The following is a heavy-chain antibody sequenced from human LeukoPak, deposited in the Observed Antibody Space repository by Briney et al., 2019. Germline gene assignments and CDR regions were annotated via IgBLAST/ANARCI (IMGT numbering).Heavy chain of an antibody. CDR1: GFTFSYYA. V-gene: IGHV3-30*14. J-gene: IGHJ4*02. D-gene: IGHD3-10*01. CDR3: VKDSSSGSYFDY. Sequence: GGSLRLSCAASGFTFSYYAMHRVRQAPGKGLDWVAVISYDGSIKYYADSVKGRFTISRDNSRNTLHLQMSSLRVEDTAVYYCVKDSSSGSYFDYWGQGTLVTVSS. CDR2: ISYDGSIK.